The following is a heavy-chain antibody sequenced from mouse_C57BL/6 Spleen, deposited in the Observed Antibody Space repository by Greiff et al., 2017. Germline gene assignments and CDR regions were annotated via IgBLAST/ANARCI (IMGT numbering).Heavy chain of an antibody. V-gene: IGHV1-55*01. CDR2: IYPGSGST. CDR3: ARGDLRRRYWYFDV. D-gene: IGHD2-12*01. CDR1: GYTFTSYW. J-gene: IGHJ1*03. Sequence: QVQLKESGAELVKPGASVKLSCKASGYTFTSYWITWVKQRPGQGLEWIGDIYPGSGSTNYNEKFKSKATLTVYTSSSTAYMQLSSLTSEDSAVYYCARGDLRRRYWYFDVWGTGTTVTVSS.